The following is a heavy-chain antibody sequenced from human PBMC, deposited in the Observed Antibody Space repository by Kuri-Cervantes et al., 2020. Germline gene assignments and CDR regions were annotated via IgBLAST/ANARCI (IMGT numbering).Heavy chain of an antibody. J-gene: IGHJ4*02. Sequence: GSLRLSCAASGFTVSSNYMSWVRQAPGKGLEWVSAISGSGGSTYYADSVKGRFTISRDNSKNTLYLQMNSLRAEDTAVYYCAKGPPYDILTGYYHGGVYWGQGTLVTVSS. D-gene: IGHD3-9*01. CDR2: ISGSGGST. CDR3: AKGPPYDILTGYYHGGVY. CDR1: GFTVSSNY. V-gene: IGHV3-23*01.